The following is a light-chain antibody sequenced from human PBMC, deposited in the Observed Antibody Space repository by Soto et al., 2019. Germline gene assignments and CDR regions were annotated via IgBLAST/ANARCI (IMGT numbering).Light chain of an antibody. V-gene: IGKV3-20*01. CDR1: QSVCSRC. CDR3: RHYGTTPWT. CDR2: GAS. J-gene: IGKJ1*01. Sequence: EIVLTQSPGTLSLSPGERVTLSCRASQSVCSRCLAWYQQTPGQSPRLLIYGASSRATGVPDRFSGSGSGTDDSLTISRLGPEDFAVYYCRHYGTTPWTFGRGTKVGIK.